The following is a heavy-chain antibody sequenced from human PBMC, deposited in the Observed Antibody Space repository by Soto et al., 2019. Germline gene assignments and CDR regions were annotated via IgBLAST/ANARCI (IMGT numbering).Heavy chain of an antibody. CDR1: GFTFTGYA. V-gene: IGHV3-30-3*01. CDR2: MSYDGSNK. Sequence: QVQLVESGGGVVQPGMSLRLSCAASGFTFTGYAMHWVRQAPGKGLEWVAGMSYDGSNKYYADTVKGRFTISRDNSKNTQYPQMNRVKAGDTAVYDGARVVNTALVYYYYGRDVWGQGTTVTVSS. J-gene: IGHJ6*02. CDR3: ARVVNTALVYYYYGRDV. D-gene: IGHD4-17*01.